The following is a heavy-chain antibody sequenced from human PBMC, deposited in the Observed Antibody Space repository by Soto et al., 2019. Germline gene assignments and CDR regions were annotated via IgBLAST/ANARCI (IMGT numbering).Heavy chain of an antibody. Sequence: SVKVSCKASGGTFSSYAISWVRQAPGQGLEWMGGIIPIFGTANYAQKFQGRVTITADKSTSTAYMELSSLRSEDTAVYYCARWRVRGYCSSTSCYYWFDPWGQGTLVTVSS. CDR3: ARWRVRGYCSSTSCYYWFDP. V-gene: IGHV1-69*06. CDR2: IIPIFGTA. CDR1: GGTFSSYA. J-gene: IGHJ5*02. D-gene: IGHD2-2*01.